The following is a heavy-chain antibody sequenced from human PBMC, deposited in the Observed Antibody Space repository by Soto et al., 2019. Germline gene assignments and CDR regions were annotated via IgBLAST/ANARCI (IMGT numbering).Heavy chain of an antibody. CDR1: GGSISSGDYY. J-gene: IGHJ6*02. D-gene: IGHD3-16*01. CDR3: ARPGEGGNGMHV. Sequence: PTETPSLTCTVSGGSISSGDYYWSWIRQPPGKGLEWIGYIYYSGSTYYNPSLKSRVTISVDTSKNQFSLKLSSVTAADTAVYYCARPGEGGNGMHVRCQGPSLTLSS. V-gene: IGHV4-30-4*01. CDR2: IYYSGST.